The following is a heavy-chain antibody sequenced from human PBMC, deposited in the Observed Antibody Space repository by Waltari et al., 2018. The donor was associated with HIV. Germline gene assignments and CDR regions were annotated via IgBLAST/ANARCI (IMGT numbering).Heavy chain of an antibody. CDR1: GFTFNDHY. CDR3: ARNYDFWSGLPGY. J-gene: IGHJ4*02. CDR2: MSSSGRSI. V-gene: IGHV3-11*01. Sequence: QVQLVESGGGLVKPGGSLRLSCAASGFTFNDHYMSWIRQAPGKGLEWVSFMSSSGRSIYDADSVKGRFTISRDNAKNSLYLQMTSLRAEDTAVYYCARNYDFWSGLPGYWGQGTLVTVSS. D-gene: IGHD3-3*01.